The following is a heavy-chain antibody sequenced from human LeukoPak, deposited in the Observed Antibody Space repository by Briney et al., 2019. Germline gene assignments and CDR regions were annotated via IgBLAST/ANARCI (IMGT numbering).Heavy chain of an antibody. Sequence: GESLKTSCKGSGYSFTSYWIGWVRQMPGKGLEWMGIIYPGDSDTRYSPSFQGQVTISADKSISTAYLQWSSLKASDTAMYYCARQELSPAAGFDYWGQGTLVTVSS. CDR1: GYSFTSYW. J-gene: IGHJ4*02. D-gene: IGHD6-13*01. CDR3: ARQELSPAAGFDY. V-gene: IGHV5-51*01. CDR2: IYPGDSDT.